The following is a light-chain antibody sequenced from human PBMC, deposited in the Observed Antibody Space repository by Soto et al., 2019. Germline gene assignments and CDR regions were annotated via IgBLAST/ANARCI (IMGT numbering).Light chain of an antibody. CDR2: GAS. Sequence: EIVMTQSPATMSVSPGERATLSCRATQSVSSNLAWYQQKPGQAPRLLIYGASTSATGIPARFSGSRSGTEFTLIISSLQSEDFAVYYCQQYNNWPPTFGQGTRLEIK. V-gene: IGKV3-15*01. CDR3: QQYNNWPPT. CDR1: QSVSSN. J-gene: IGKJ5*01.